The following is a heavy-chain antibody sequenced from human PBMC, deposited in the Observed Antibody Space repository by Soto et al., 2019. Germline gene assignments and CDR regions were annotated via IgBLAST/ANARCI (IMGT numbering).Heavy chain of an antibody. CDR3: TTIVPWGWNS. J-gene: IGHJ4*02. V-gene: IGHV3-15*07. CDR2: IKKRRDGGTT. CDR1: GFSFSDTW. D-gene: IGHD3-16*01. Sequence: DVQLVESGGGLVTPGGSLRLSCAASGFSFSDTWMNWVRQAPGRGLEWVGRIKKRRDGGTTDYAAIVRGRFTISRDDSTNTLYLHMSSLKTEDTAIYYCTTIVPWGWNSWGQGTLVTVSS.